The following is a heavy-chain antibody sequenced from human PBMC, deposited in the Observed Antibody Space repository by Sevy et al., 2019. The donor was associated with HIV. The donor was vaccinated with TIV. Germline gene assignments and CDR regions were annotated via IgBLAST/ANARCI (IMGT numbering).Heavy chain of an antibody. CDR2: IGTAGDT. CDR1: GFTFSSYD. Sequence: GGSLRLSCAASGFTFSSYDMNWVRQATGKGLEWVSAIGTAGDTYYPGSVEGRLTISRENAKNSLYLQMISRRAGDAAVEYCAGVGDAYGMDVWGQGTTVTVSS. J-gene: IGHJ6*02. CDR3: AGVGDAYGMDV. V-gene: IGHV3-13*01.